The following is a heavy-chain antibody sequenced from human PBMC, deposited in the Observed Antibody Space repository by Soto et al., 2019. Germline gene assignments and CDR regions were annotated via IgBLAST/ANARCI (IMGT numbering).Heavy chain of an antibody. CDR1: GFTFSSYA. CDR2: ISYDGSNK. Sequence: QVQLVESGGGVVQPGRSLRLSCAASGFTFSSYAMHWVRQAPGKGLEWVAVISYDGSNKYYADSVKARFTISRDNSKNTLYLQMNSLRAEDTAVYYCAREVGVSYYFDYWGQGTLVTVSS. J-gene: IGHJ4*02. V-gene: IGHV3-30-3*01. CDR3: AREVGVSYYFDY. D-gene: IGHD1-26*01.